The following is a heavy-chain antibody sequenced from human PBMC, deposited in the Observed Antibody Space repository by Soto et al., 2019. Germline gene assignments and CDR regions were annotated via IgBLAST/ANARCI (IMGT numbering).Heavy chain of an antibody. D-gene: IGHD2-21*01. CDR3: ARHPHMTRHGMDV. J-gene: IGHJ6*04. CDR1: GFSVSSNY. V-gene: IGHV3-53*01. Sequence: PWGSRRLSCAASGFSVSSNYMTWVRQAPGKGLEWVSVIYIGVRTYYADSVRGRFTISRDNSKNTMYLQMKSLRAEDTAVYYCARHPHMTRHGMDVWGKRIPVTSST. CDR2: IYIGVRT.